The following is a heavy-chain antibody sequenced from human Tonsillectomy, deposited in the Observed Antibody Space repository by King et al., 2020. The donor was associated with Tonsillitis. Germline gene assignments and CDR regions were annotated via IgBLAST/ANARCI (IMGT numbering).Heavy chain of an antibody. J-gene: IGHJ5*02. Sequence: VQLVESEGGLVQPGGSLRLCCAASGFTFSHYWMTWVRQAPGKGLEWVANIKQDGSDKYYVDSVKGRFTISRDNAKNSLYLQMNSLRAEDTAVYYCARAVAENWFDPWGQGTLVTVSS. CDR2: IKQDGSDK. V-gene: IGHV3-7*01. D-gene: IGHD6-19*01. CDR3: ARAVAENWFDP. CDR1: GFTFSHYW.